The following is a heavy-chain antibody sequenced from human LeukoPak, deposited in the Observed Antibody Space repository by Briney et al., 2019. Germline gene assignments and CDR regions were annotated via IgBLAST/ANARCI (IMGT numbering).Heavy chain of an antibody. J-gene: IGHJ4*02. Sequence: ASVKVSCKVSGYTLTELSMHWVRQAPGKGLEWMGGFDPEDGETIYAQKFQGRVTVTEDTSTDTAYMELSSLRSEDTAVYYCATEGGRMAGVFDYWGQGTLVTVSS. CDR3: ATEGGRMAGVFDY. CDR1: GYTLTELS. V-gene: IGHV1-24*01. CDR2: FDPEDGET. D-gene: IGHD6-19*01.